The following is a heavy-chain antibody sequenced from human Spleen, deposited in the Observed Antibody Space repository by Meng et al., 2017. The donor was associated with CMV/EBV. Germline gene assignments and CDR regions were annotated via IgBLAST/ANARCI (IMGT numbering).Heavy chain of an antibody. CDR1: GFSFRNHW. V-gene: IGHV3-21*01. CDR3: ARDALSSGGDY. D-gene: IGHD6-19*01. CDR2: ISSSGGAI. J-gene: IGHJ4*02. Sequence: GESLKISWAASGFSFRNHWMSWVRQAPGKGLEWVSSISSSGGAIQYSDSVKGRFILSRDNAKNSVYLLMSSLRAEDTAFYYCARDALSSGGDYWGQGALVTVSS.